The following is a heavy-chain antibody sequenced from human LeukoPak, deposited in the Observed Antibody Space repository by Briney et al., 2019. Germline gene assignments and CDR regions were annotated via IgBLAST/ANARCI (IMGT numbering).Heavy chain of an antibody. J-gene: IGHJ4*02. CDR3: ETYPLGGYWYYMHY. CDR1: GYTFIVYY. Sequence: ASVKVSCKASGYTFIVYYLHLVRQAPGQGLEWMGWINPNSGGTNNAQKVQVRVTMTKDTSISTVYMDLSRVRSDDAAVYYCETYPLGGYWYYMHYWGQGTLVTVSS. V-gene: IGHV1-2*02. CDR2: INPNSGGT. D-gene: IGHD2-21*01.